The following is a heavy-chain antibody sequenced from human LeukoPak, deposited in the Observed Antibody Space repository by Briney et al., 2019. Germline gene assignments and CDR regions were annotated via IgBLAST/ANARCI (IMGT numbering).Heavy chain of an antibody. J-gene: IGHJ4*02. V-gene: IGHV1-2*02. CDR1: GYTFTGYY. CDR2: INPNSGGT. D-gene: IGHD2-21*02. Sequence: ASVKVSCKASGYTFTGYYMQWVRQAPGQGLEWMGWINPNSGGTNYAQKFQGRVTMTRDTSISTAYMELSRLRSDDTAVYYCARARNCGGDCYSGFDYWGQGTLVTVSS. CDR3: ARARNCGGDCYSGFDY.